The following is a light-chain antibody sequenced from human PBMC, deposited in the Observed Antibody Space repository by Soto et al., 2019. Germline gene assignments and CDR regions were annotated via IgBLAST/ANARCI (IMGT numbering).Light chain of an antibody. CDR1: TSDVGAFTY. CDR3: SSYTTSNTWV. Sequence: QSALTQPASVSGSPGQSITISCTGSTSDVGAFTYVSWYQHHPGKAPKVMIHEVSNRPSWVSTRFSGSKSGNTASLTISGLQGEDEADYYCSSYTTSNTWVFGGGTKLTVL. V-gene: IGLV2-14*01. CDR2: EVS. J-gene: IGLJ3*02.